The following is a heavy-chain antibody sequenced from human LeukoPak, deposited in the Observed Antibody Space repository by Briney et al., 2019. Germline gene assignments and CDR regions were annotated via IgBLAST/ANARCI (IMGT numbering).Heavy chain of an antibody. CDR1: GGSISSGDYY. J-gene: IGHJ6*02. Sequence: SETLSHTCTVSGGSISSGDYYWSWIRQPPGKGLEWIGYIYYSGSTYYNPSLKSRVTISVDTSKNQFSLKLSSVTAADTAVYYCARDVTDRYYGMDVWGQGTTVTVSS. CDR2: IYYSGST. D-gene: IGHD1-20*01. CDR3: ARDVTDRYYGMDV. V-gene: IGHV4-30-4*01.